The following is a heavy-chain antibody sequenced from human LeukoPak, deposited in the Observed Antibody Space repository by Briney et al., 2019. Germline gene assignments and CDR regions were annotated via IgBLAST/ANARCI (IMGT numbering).Heavy chain of an antibody. J-gene: IGHJ5*02. D-gene: IGHD5-18*01. CDR1: GYTFTAYY. Sequence: GASVKVSCKASGYTFTAYYMHWVRQAPGQGLELMGWINPNSGGTNYAQRFQGRVTMTTDTSISTAYMELSRRTSDDTAVYHCARTYSHGRFDTWGPGTLVTVSS. CDR3: ARTYSHGRFDT. CDR2: INPNSGGT. V-gene: IGHV1-2*02.